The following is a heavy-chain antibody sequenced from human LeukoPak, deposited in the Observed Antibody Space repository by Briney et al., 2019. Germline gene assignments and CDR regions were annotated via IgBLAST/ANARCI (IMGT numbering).Heavy chain of an antibody. CDR1: GGSFSGYY. CDR3: ARGVGAILTNRVVDY. Sequence: SETLSLTCAVYGGSFSGYYWSWVRQPPGKGLEWIGEINHSGSTNYNPSLKSRVTISVDTSKNQSSLKLSSVTAADTAVYYCARGVGAILTNRVVDYWGQGTLVTVSS. J-gene: IGHJ4*02. CDR2: INHSGST. D-gene: IGHD1-26*01. V-gene: IGHV4-34*01.